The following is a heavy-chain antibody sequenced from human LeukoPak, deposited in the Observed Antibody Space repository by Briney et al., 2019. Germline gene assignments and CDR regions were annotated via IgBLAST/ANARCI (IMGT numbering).Heavy chain of an antibody. CDR2: ISAYNGNT. V-gene: IGHV1-18*01. CDR3: ARDCEDTAMVSYYYYGMDV. Sequence: GASVKVSCKASGYTFTSYGISWVRQAPGQGLEWMGWISAYNGNTNYAQKLQGRVTMTTDTSTGTAYMELRSLRSDDTAVYYCARDCEDTAMVSYYYYGMDVWGQGTTVTVSS. CDR1: GYTFTSYG. D-gene: IGHD5-18*01. J-gene: IGHJ6*02.